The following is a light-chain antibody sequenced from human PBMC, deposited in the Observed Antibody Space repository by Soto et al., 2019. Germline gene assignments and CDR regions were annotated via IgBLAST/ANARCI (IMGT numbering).Light chain of an antibody. CDR1: SRDVGGHNY. CDR2: EVS. V-gene: IGLV2-8*01. J-gene: IGLJ1*01. CDR3: SSYAGGGYV. Sequence: QSALTQPPSASGSPGQSVTISCTGTSRDVGGHNYVSWYQQHPGKAPKFMIYEVSKRPSGVPDRFSGSKSGNTASLTVSGLQAEDEADYYCSSYAGGGYVFGTGTKVTV.